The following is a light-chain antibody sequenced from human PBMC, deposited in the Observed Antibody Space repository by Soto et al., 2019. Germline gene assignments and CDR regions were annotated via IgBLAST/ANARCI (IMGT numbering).Light chain of an antibody. Sequence: NFMLTQPHSVSESPGKTVTISCTGSSGSIASNYVQWYQQRPGSAPTTVIYEDNQRPSGVPDRFSGSIDSSSNSASLTISELKTEDEADYYCQSYDSSNLWVFGGGTQLTVL. CDR1: SGSIASNY. CDR3: QSYDSSNLWV. CDR2: EDN. V-gene: IGLV6-57*02. J-gene: IGLJ3*02.